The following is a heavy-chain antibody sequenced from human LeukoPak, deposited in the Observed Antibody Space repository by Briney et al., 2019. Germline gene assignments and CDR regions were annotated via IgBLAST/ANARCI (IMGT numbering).Heavy chain of an antibody. CDR1: GFTFSSYS. CDR2: ISSSSSTI. J-gene: IGHJ6*03. V-gene: IGHV3-48*01. Sequence: PGGSLRLSCAASGFTFSSYSMNWVRQAPGKGLEWVSYISSSSSTIYYADSVKGRFTISRDNAKNSLYLQMNSLRAEETAVDDCARDTGGGELMSYYYYYMDVWGKGTTVTVSS. D-gene: IGHD1-26*01. CDR3: ARDTGGGELMSYYYYYMDV.